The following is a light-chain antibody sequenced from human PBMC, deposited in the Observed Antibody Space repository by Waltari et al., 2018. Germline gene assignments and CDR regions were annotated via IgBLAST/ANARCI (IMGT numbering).Light chain of an antibody. CDR2: DVS. CDR1: SSDVGGYNY. Sequence: QSALTQPASVSGSPGQSITISCTGTSSDVGGYNYVSWYQQHPGKAPKLLIDDVSKRPSGVSNRFAGSKSGNTASLTISGLPAEDEADYYCSSYTSSSTNVFGTGTKVTVL. CDR3: SSYTSSSTNV. V-gene: IGLV2-14*01. J-gene: IGLJ1*01.